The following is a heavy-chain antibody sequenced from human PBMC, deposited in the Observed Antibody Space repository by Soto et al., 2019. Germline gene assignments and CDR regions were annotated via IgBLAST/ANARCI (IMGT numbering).Heavy chain of an antibody. D-gene: IGHD3-22*01. CDR2: ISAYNGNT. J-gene: IGHJ4*02. CDR3: ARSAVYYDSSGYYADY. CDR1: GYTLTSYG. Sequence: ASVKVSCTASGYTLTSYGIGWVRQAPGQRLEWMGWISAYNGNTNYAQKFQGRVTMTTDTSTSTAYMELRSLRSDDTAVYYCARSAVYYDSSGYYADYWGQGTLVTVSS. V-gene: IGHV1-18*01.